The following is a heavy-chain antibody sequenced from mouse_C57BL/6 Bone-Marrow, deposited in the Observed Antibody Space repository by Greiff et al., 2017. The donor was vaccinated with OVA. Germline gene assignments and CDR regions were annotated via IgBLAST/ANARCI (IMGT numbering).Heavy chain of an antibody. D-gene: IGHD2-1*01. CDR1: GYTFTSYG. J-gene: IGHJ4*01. CDR3: ARGGNYVNAMDY. V-gene: IGHV1-81*01. Sequence: VKLVESGAELARPGASVKLSCKASGYTFTSYGISWVKQGTGQGLEWIGEIYPRSGNTYYNEKFKGKATLTADKSSSTAYMELRSLTSEDSAVYFCARGGNYVNAMDYWGQGTSVTVSS. CDR2: IYPRSGNT.